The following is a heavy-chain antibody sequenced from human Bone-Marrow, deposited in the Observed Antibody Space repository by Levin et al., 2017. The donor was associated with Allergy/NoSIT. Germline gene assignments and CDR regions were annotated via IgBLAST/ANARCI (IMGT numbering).Heavy chain of an antibody. V-gene: IGHV3-21*01. CDR2: ITSSSSYI. CDR3: ARGLEYSGLP. D-gene: IGHD5-12*01. Sequence: GGSLRLSCAASGFTFSTYTMHWVRQAPGKGLDWVSSITSSSSYIYYADSVKGRFTISRDNAKNSLYLQMNSLRVEDTAVYYCARGLEYSGLPWGQGTLVTVSS. CDR1: GFTFSTYT. J-gene: IGHJ5*02.